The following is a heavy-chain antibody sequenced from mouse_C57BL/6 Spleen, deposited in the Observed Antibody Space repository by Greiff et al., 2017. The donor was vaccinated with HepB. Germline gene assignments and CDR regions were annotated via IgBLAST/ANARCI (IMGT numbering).Heavy chain of an antibody. CDR2: ISSGSSTI. J-gene: IGHJ3*01. CDR3: ARPYYGSSLSWFAY. CDR1: GFTFSDYG. V-gene: IGHV5-17*01. D-gene: IGHD1-1*01. Sequence: EVKLQESGGGLVKPGGSLKLSCAASGFTFSDYGMHWVRQAPEKGLEWVAYISSGSSTIYYADTVKGRFTISRDNAKNTLFLQMTSLRSEDTAMYYCARPYYGSSLSWFAYWGQGTLVTVSA.